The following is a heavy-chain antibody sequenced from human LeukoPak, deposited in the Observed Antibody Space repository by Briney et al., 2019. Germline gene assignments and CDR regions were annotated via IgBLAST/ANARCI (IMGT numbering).Heavy chain of an antibody. J-gene: IGHJ2*01. CDR3: ARVTMIVVVIKGYWYFDL. D-gene: IGHD3-22*01. V-gene: IGHV3-53*01. CDR2: IYGGGSI. CDR1: GFTVSSNY. Sequence: GGSLRLSLAAPGFTVSSNYMSWVRQAPGKGLEWVSVIYGGGSIYYADSVRGRFTISRDNSKNMLYLQMNSLRAEDTAVYYCARVTMIVVVIKGYWYFDLWGRGTLVTVSS.